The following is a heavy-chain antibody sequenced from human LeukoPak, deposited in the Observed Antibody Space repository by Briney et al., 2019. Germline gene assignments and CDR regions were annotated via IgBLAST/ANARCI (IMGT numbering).Heavy chain of an antibody. D-gene: IGHD2-2*03. V-gene: IGHV4-34*01. CDR1: GGSFSGYY. J-gene: IGHJ6*02. CDR3: ARGWIAYPYGMDV. Sequence: KPSETLSLTCAVYGGSFSGYYWSWIRQPPGKGLEWIGEINHSGSTNYNPSLKSRVTISVDTSKNQFSLKLSSVTAADTAVYYCARGWIAYPYGMDVWGQGTTVTVSS. CDR2: INHSGST.